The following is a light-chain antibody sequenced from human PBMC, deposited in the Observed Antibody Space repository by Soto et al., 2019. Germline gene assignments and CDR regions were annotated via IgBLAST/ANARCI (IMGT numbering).Light chain of an antibody. J-gene: IGKJ1*01. Sequence: DIQKTQSPSTLSASVGDRVTITCRASQSIRSWLAWYQQKPGKAPKVLIYDGSSLKSGVPARFSGSGSGTEFTLTISSLQPDDFATYYCQQYNSYSRTFGQGTKVDIK. CDR1: QSIRSW. V-gene: IGKV1-5*01. CDR2: DGS. CDR3: QQYNSYSRT.